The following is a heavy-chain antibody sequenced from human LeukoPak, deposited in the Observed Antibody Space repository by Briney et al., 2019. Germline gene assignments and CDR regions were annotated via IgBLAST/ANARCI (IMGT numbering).Heavy chain of an antibody. D-gene: IGHD6-19*01. V-gene: IGHV4-39*01. Sequence: SETLSLTSTVSGGSISSSSYYWGWIRQPPGKGLEWIGSIYYSGSTYYNPSLKSRVTISVDTSKNQLSLKLSSVTAADTAVYYCARIPYSSGWHFDYWGQGTLVTVSS. CDR3: ARIPYSSGWHFDY. J-gene: IGHJ4*02. CDR2: IYYSGST. CDR1: GGSISSSSYY.